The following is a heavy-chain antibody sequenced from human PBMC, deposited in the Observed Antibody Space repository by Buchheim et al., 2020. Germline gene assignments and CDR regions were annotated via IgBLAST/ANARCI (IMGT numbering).Heavy chain of an antibody. CDR3: AKHSSSHYFYYYMDV. Sequence: EVQLLESGGKLVKPGGSLRLSCSASGFTFASYAMSWVRQVPGKGLEWVSSITASGAGTHNADSGKGRFTNSRDNFKKTGYLQMNSLTGEDTAIYYCAKHSSSHYFYYYMDVWGTGTT. CDR2: ITASGAGT. J-gene: IGHJ6*03. V-gene: IGHV3-23*01. CDR1: GFTFASYA. D-gene: IGHD6-13*01.